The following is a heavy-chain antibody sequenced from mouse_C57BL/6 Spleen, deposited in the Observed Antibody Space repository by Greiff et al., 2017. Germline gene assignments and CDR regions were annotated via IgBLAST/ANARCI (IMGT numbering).Heavy chain of an antibody. CDR3: ARRDYDDYLDY. Sequence: EVQLVESGGGLVKPGGSLKLSCAASGFTFSDYGMHWVRQAPEKGLEWVAYISRGSSTIYYADTVKGRFTISRDNAKNTLFLQRTSLKSEDTAMYYSARRDYDDYLDYWGQGTTVTVSS. J-gene: IGHJ2*01. V-gene: IGHV5-17*01. CDR2: ISRGSSTI. CDR1: GFTFSDYG. D-gene: IGHD2-4*01.